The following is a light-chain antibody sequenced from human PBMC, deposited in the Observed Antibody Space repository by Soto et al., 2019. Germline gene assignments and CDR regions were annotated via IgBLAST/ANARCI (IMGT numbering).Light chain of an antibody. Sequence: QSALAQPSSVSGSLGQSITISCTGTSSDVGAYNYVSWYQQQPGKAPKLMISEVSNRPSGVSNRFSGSKSGNTASLIISGXQAEDEADYYCCSFTSITTYVFGTGTKVTVL. V-gene: IGLV2-14*01. CDR2: EVS. CDR1: SSDVGAYNY. CDR3: CSFTSITTYV. J-gene: IGLJ1*01.